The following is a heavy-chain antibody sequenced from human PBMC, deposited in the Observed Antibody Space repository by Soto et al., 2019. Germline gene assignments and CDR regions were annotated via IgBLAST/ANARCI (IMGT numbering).Heavy chain of an antibody. D-gene: IGHD5-12*01. Sequence: SETLSLTCTVSGGSISNYYWSWIRQPPGKGLEWIGYIYYSGSTNYNPSLKSRVTISVDTSKNLFSLKLSSVTAADTAVYYCARERYSGYDYYYYYMDVWGKGTTVTVSS. CDR1: GGSISNYY. CDR3: ARERYSGYDYYYYYMDV. V-gene: IGHV4-59*01. J-gene: IGHJ6*03. CDR2: IYYSGST.